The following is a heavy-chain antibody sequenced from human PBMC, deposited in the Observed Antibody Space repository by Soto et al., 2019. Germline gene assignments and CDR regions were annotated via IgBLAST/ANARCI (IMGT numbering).Heavy chain of an antibody. CDR2: INGDGSYT. Sequence: EVQLVESGGGLVQPGWSLRLSCAASGFTFSTYWMHWVRQAPEKGLLWVSHINGDGSYTDFADSVKGRFTISRDNAKNTVYLQMQSLRVEDTAVYFCVRTWHGFDIWGPGTMVTVSS. V-gene: IGHV3-74*01. CDR3: VRTWHGFDI. CDR1: GFTFSTYW. J-gene: IGHJ3*02.